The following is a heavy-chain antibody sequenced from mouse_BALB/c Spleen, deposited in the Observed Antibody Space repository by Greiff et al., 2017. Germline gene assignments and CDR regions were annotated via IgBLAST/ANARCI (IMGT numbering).Heavy chain of an antibody. J-gene: IGHJ2*01. CDR2: ISSGSSTI. Sequence: EVKVVESGGGLVQPGGSRKLSCAASGFTFSSFGMHWVRQAPEKGLEWVAYISSGSSTIYYADTVKGRFTISRDNPKNTLFLQMTSLRSEDTAMYYCARYYYGYFDYWGQGTTLTVSS. CDR1: GFTFSSFG. CDR3: ARYYYGYFDY. V-gene: IGHV5-17*02. D-gene: IGHD1-1*01.